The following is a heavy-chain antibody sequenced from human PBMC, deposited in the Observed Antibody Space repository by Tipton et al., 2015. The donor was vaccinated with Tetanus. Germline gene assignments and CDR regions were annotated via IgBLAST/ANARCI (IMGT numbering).Heavy chain of an antibody. CDR2: IGTSASNT. J-gene: IGHJ4*02. V-gene: IGHV3-23*01. CDR3: ATARNKVSITRLQY. Sequence: GSLRLSCVASGFTFSNYAMNWVRQAPGKGLEWVSSIGTSASNTYYADSVKGRCTISRDNSRNTLYLQLNSLRVEDTAVYYCATARNKVSITRLQYWGPGTLVTVSS. CDR1: GFTFSNYA. D-gene: IGHD3-10*01.